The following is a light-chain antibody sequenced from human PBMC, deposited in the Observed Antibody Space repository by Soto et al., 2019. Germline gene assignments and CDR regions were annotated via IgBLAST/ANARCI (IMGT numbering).Light chain of an antibody. Sequence: QPVLTQSPSASASLGASVKLTCTLSSGHSSYAIAWHQKQPGKGPRYLMDLNNDGSHSKGDGIPDRFSGSSSGAERYLIISSLQSDDEAAYYCQTWGTGFQVFGGGTKLTVL. CDR1: SGHSSYA. CDR2: LNNDGSH. J-gene: IGLJ2*01. V-gene: IGLV4-69*01. CDR3: QTWGTGFQV.